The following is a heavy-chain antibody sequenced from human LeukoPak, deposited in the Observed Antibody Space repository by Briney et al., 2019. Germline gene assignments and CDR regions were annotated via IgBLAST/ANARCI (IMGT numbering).Heavy chain of an antibody. V-gene: IGHV4-39*02. CDR2: IYYSGST. CDR1: GGSISSSSYY. D-gene: IGHD2-15*01. CDR3: ARSVEGYCRGGSCYYYSYYMDV. J-gene: IGHJ6*03. Sequence: SETLSLTCTVSGGSISSSSYYWGWIRQPPGKGLEWIGSIYYSGSTYYNPSLKSRATISVDTSKNHFSLRLSSVTAADTAVYYCARSVEGYCRGGSCYYYSYYMDVWGKGTTVTVSS.